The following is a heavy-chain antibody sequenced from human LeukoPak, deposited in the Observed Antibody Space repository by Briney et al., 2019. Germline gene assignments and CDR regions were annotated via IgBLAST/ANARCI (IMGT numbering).Heavy chain of an antibody. Sequence: SETLSLTCTVSGGSIISSSYYWGWIRQTPGKGLEWIGSINYSGSTNYNPSLKSRVTISVDTSKNQFSLKLRSVTAADTAVYYCASDPSGGNYFDYWGQGTLVTVSS. D-gene: IGHD2-15*01. CDR2: INYSGST. CDR1: GGSIISSSYY. CDR3: ASDPSGGNYFDY. J-gene: IGHJ4*02. V-gene: IGHV4-39*07.